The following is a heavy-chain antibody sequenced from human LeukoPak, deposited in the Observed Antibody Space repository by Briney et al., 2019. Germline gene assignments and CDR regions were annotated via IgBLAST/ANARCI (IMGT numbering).Heavy chain of an antibody. Sequence: GGSLRLSCAASGFTFDDYGMSWVRQAPGKGLEWVSGINWSGGIIGYADSVKGRFTISRDNTKNSLYLQMNSLRAEDTALYYCARDLGIAVAGTFDYWGQGTLVTVSS. J-gene: IGHJ4*02. CDR1: GFTFDDYG. V-gene: IGHV3-20*04. D-gene: IGHD6-19*01. CDR2: INWSGGII. CDR3: ARDLGIAVAGTFDY.